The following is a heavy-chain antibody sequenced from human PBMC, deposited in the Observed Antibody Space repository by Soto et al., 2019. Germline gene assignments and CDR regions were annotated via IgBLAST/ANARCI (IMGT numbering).Heavy chain of an antibody. D-gene: IGHD2-2*01. CDR1: GYTFTSYW. CDR3: AGKGSTGGMFFFGMAG. J-gene: IGHJ6*02. CDR2: IYPDDSDT. Sequence: GESLKISCRGSGYTFTSYWIAWVRQMPGKGLEWLGIIYPDDSDTRYSPSFQGRVTISADKSINTAYLQWRSLTASDTAMYYCAGKGSTGGMFFFGMAGWGQGTSVTVSS. V-gene: IGHV5-51*01.